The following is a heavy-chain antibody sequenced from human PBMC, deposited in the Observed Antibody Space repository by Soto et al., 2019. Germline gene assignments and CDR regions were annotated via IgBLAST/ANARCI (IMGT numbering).Heavy chain of an antibody. J-gene: IGHJ3*02. CDR1: GGSISSGGYY. Sequence: SETMSLTCTVSGGSISSGGYYWRWIRQHPGKGLEWIGYIYYSGSTYYNPSLKSRVTISVDTSKNQFSLKLSSVTAADTAVYYCARDMDYYHSSGPHDAFDIWGQGTMVTVSS. CDR2: IYYSGST. D-gene: IGHD3-22*01. V-gene: IGHV4-31*03. CDR3: ARDMDYYHSSGPHDAFDI.